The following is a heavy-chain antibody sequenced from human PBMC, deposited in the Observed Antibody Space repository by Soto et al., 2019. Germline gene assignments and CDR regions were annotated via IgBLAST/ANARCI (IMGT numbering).Heavy chain of an antibody. CDR1: GFSLSTSGVG. J-gene: IGHJ6*02. CDR2: IYWDDDK. Sequence: QITLKESGPTLVKPTQTLTLTCTFSGFSLSTSGVGVGWIRQPPGKALEWLALIYWDDDKRYSPSLKSRLTITKDTSKNQVVLTMTNMDPVDIATYYCAHSPLYCISTSCYGDYYYYYGMDVWGQGTTVTVSS. CDR3: AHSPLYCISTSCYGDYYYYYGMDV. D-gene: IGHD2-2*01. V-gene: IGHV2-5*02.